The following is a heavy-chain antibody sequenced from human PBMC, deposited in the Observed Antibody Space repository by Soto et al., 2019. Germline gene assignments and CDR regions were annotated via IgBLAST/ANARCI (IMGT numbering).Heavy chain of an antibody. V-gene: IGHV4-34*01. CDR1: GGSFSGYY. D-gene: IGHD1-1*01. Sequence: SETLSLTCAVYGGSFSGYYWSWIRQPPGKGLEWIGEINHSGSTNYNPSLKSRVTISVDTSKNQFSLKLSSVTAADTAVYYCARGRENWTYYYYYSMDVWGKGTTVTVSS. CDR2: INHSGST. CDR3: ARGRENWTYYYYYSMDV. J-gene: IGHJ6*03.